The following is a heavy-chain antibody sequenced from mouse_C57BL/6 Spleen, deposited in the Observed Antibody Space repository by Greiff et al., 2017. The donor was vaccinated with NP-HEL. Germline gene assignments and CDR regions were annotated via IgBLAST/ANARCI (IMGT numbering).Heavy chain of an antibody. CDR3: ARSRGGYDYDAY. Sequence: QVQLKQSGAELARPGASVKMSCKASGYTFTSYTMHWVKQRPGQGLEWIGYINPSSGYTKYNQKFKDKATLTADKSSSTAYMQLSSLTSEDSAVYYCARSRGGYDYDAYWGQGTTLTVSS. J-gene: IGHJ2*01. CDR1: GYTFTSYT. CDR2: INPSSGYT. D-gene: IGHD2-4*01. V-gene: IGHV1-4*01.